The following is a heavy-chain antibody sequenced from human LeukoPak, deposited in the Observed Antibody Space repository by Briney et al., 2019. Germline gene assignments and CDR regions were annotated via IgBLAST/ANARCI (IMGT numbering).Heavy chain of an antibody. CDR1: GGSISSYY. CDR3: ARDGLSGSGSGGYYYYGMDV. CDR2: IYTSGSI. J-gene: IGHJ6*02. D-gene: IGHD3-10*01. V-gene: IGHV4-4*07. Sequence: PSETLSLTCTVSGGSISSYYWSWIRQPAGKGLEWIGRIYTSGSINYNPSLKSRVTMSVDTSKNQFSLKLSSVTAADTAVYYCARDGLSGSGSGGYYYYGMDVWGQGTTVTVSS.